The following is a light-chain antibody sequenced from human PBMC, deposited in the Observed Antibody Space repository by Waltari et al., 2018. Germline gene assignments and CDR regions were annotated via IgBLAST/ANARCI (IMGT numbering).Light chain of an antibody. J-gene: IGKJ1*01. CDR2: SAY. CDR1: QSVGSS. Sequence: EVVMTQSPATLSLSPGETATLSCRASQSVGSSLAWYQQKPGQTPKLLVHSAYLRATGIPDRFSGSGSRTDFTLTISSLEPEDVGVYHCQQYNDLWTFGQGTKVEIK. CDR3: QQYNDLWT. V-gene: IGKV3-11*01.